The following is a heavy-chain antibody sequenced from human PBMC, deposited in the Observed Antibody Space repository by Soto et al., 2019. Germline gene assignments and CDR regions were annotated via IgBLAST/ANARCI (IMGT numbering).Heavy chain of an antibody. CDR3: ARDYSSYGPFDY. J-gene: IGHJ4*02. D-gene: IGHD5-18*01. CDR2: ISSNGGST. Sequence: GGSLRLSCSASGFPFSSYAMHWVRQAPGKGLEYVSAISSNGGSTYYADSVKGRFTISRDNAKNSLYLQMNSLRAEDTAVYYCARDYSSYGPFDYWGQGTLVTVSS. CDR1: GFPFSSYA. V-gene: IGHV3-64*04.